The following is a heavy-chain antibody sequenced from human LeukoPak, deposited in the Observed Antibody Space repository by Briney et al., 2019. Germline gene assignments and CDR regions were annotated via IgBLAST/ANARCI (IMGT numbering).Heavy chain of an antibody. V-gene: IGHV3-30*04. CDR2: ISYDGSSK. D-gene: IGHD1-26*01. Sequence: GRSLRLSCAASGFTFSSYTMHWVRQAPGKGLEWVALISYDGSSKCHADSVKGRFTISRDNSKNSLYLQMNSLRPEDTAVYYCAKDRSPYTVTYPGFDYWGQGTLVTVSS. CDR1: GFTFSSYT. J-gene: IGHJ4*02. CDR3: AKDRSPYTVTYPGFDY.